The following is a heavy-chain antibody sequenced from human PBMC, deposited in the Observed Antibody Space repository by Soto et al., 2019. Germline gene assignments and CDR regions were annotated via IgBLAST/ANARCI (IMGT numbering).Heavy chain of an antibody. D-gene: IGHD2-2*02. J-gene: IGHJ6*02. V-gene: IGHV3-21*01. Sequence: GGSLRLSCVGSGFTFSTYSINWVRQAPGKGLEWVSSISSRSDIYYADSVKGRFTISRDNAKNSVSLQMNSLRAEDTAVYYCAREYTACPLAYGLDVWGQGTTVTVSS. CDR1: GFTFSTYS. CDR2: ISSRSDI. CDR3: AREYTACPLAYGLDV.